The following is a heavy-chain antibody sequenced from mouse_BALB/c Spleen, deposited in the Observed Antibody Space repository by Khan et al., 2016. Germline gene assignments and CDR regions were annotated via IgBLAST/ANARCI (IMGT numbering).Heavy chain of an antibody. J-gene: IGHJ2*01. CDR1: GYSITSDYA. V-gene: IGHV3-2*02. CDR3: TRDYCGSSYFDY. D-gene: IGHD1-1*01. Sequence: EVQLQESGPGLVKPSQSLSLTCTVTGYSITSDYAWNWIRQLPGNKLEWMGYISYSGSTSYNPYFKSRISITLETSSNQYFLQLNSVTTEDTATYYGTRDYCGSSYFDYWGQGTPLTVSS. CDR2: ISYSGST.